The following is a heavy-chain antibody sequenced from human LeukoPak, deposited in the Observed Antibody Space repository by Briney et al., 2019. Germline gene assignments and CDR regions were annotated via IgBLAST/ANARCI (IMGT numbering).Heavy chain of an antibody. V-gene: IGHV3-30*18. CDR3: ANDLKSSANFAY. Sequence: PGGSLRLSYAASGFTFSRYGMHWVRQAPGKGLEWVAVISFDGNIKYYADSVQGRFTISRDDSKNTLYLQMNSLRAEDTAVYYCANDLKSSANFAYWGQRTLVTVSS. CDR2: ISFDGNIK. J-gene: IGHJ4*02. CDR1: GFTFSRYG.